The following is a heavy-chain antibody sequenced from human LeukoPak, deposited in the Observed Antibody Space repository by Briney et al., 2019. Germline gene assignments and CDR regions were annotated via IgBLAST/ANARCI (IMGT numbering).Heavy chain of an antibody. D-gene: IGHD1-26*01. CDR2: IHASGSI. V-gene: IGHV4-4*07. CDR3: ARDGIGSYFGADY. J-gene: IGHJ4*02. CDR1: GGSISNYY. Sequence: SETLSLTCTVSGGSISNYYWSWIRQPAGKGLEWIGRIHASGSINYSPSLKSRVTISVDNSKNQFSLKLSSVTAADTALYYCARDGIGSYFGADYWGQGTLVTVSS.